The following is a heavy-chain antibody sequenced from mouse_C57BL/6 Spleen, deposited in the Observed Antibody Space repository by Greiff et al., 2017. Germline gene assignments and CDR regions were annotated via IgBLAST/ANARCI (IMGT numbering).Heavy chain of an antibody. J-gene: IGHJ2*01. CDR2: IDPSDSET. V-gene: IGHV1-52*01. Sequence: VQLQQPGAELVRPGSSVKLSCKASGYTFTSYWMHWVKQRPIQGLEWIGNIDPSDSETHYNQKFKDKATLTVDKSSSTAYMQLSSLTSEDSAVYYCARDYGSSYETDYFDYWGQGTTLTVSS. CDR3: ARDYGSSYETDYFDY. CDR1: GYTFTSYW. D-gene: IGHD1-1*01.